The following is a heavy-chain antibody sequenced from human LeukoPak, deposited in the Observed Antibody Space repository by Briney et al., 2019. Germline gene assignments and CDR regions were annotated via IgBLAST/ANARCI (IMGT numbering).Heavy chain of an antibody. CDR1: EGTFSSYA. CDR3: ARSYRFLEWLNYFDY. CDR2: IIPMLGTA. Sequence: ASVKVSCKASEGTFSSYAISWVRQAPGQGLEWMGQIIPMLGTASYAQRFQGRVTLTADESTSTAYMELSSLRSEDTAVYYCARSYRFLEWLNYFDYWGQGTLVTVSS. J-gene: IGHJ4*02. D-gene: IGHD3-3*01. V-gene: IGHV1-69*13.